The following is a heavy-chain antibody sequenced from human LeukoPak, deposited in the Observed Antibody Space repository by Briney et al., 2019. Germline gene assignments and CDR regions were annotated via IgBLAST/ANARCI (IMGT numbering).Heavy chain of an antibody. CDR2: IGTAGDT. D-gene: IGHD2-15*01. CDR3: ARGPDCSGGSCYGRFQYFRH. CDR1: GFTFSSYD. J-gene: IGHJ1*01. Sequence: GGSLRLSCAASGFTFSSYDMHWVRQATGKGLEWVSAIGTAGDTYYPGSVKGRFTISRENAKNSLYLQMNSLRAGDTAVYYCARGPDCSGGSCYGRFQYFRHWGQGTLVTVSS. V-gene: IGHV3-13*01.